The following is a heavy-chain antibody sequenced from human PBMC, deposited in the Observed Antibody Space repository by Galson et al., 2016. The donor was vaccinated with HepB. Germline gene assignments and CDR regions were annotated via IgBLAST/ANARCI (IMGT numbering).Heavy chain of an antibody. CDR3: AREHDIWTSYAFDI. Sequence: SVKVSCKASGYTFTDYYMHWVRQAPGQGLEWMGWINVGNGNTKYSEKFQGRVTITRDTSASTVYMELSSLRSEDTAVYYCAREHDIWTSYAFDIWGQGTIITVSS. D-gene: IGHD3/OR15-3a*01. V-gene: IGHV1/OR15-3*02. CDR1: GYTFTDYY. CDR2: INVGNGNT. J-gene: IGHJ3*02.